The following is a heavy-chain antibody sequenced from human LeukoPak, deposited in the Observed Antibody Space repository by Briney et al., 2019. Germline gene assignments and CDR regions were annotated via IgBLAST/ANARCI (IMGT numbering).Heavy chain of an antibody. J-gene: IGHJ4*02. CDR1: GFSFTTYS. V-gene: IGHV3-21*01. CDR3: ARDGGWLQYIYY. Sequence: TGGSLRLSCAASGFSFTTYSMNWVRQAPGKGLEWVSSISSSNSFIYYADSVKGRFTISRDNAKNSLYLQMNSLRAEDTAVYYCARDGGWLQYIYYWGQGTLVTVSS. CDR2: ISSSNSFI. D-gene: IGHD5-24*01.